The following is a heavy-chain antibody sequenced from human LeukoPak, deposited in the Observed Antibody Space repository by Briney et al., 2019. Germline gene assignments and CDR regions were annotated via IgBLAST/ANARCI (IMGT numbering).Heavy chain of an antibody. CDR2: IIPIFGTA. CDR3: AQVRSSSWYSDY. D-gene: IGHD6-13*01. Sequence: EASVKVSCKASGGTFSSYAISWVRQAPGQGLEWMGGIIPIFGTANYAQKFRGRVTITADESTSTAYMELSSLRSEDTAVYYCAQVRSSSWYSDYWGQGTLVTVSS. J-gene: IGHJ4*02. V-gene: IGHV1-69*13. CDR1: GGTFSSYA.